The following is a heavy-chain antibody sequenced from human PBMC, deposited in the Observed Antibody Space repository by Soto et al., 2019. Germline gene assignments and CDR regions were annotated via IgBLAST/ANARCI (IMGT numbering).Heavy chain of an antibody. J-gene: IGHJ4*02. CDR2: IKQDGSAK. Sequence: EAQLVGSGGGLVQPGVSLRLSCAASGFALRTHWMSWVRQTPGKGLEWVANIKQDGSAKSYVDSVRGRFTISRDNANDSLYLQLNSLRAEETAVYYCARDDGYRGFDCWGQGSLVTVSS. CDR1: GFALRTHW. V-gene: IGHV3-7*01. D-gene: IGHD6-25*01. CDR3: ARDDGYRGFDC.